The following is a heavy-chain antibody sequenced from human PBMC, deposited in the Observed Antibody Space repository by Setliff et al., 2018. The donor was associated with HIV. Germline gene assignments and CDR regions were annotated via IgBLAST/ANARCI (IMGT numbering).Heavy chain of an antibody. CDR2: IWYDGGKK. CDR1: GFTFSVHG. CDR3: ARGQFRLRPDSLDL. J-gene: IGHJ3*01. Sequence: GGSLRLSCEASGFTFSVHGMHWVRQAPGKGLEWLAVIWYDGGKKYYADSVQGRSTISRDDSKNTLYLQMNSLRAEDTAVYYCARGQFRLRPDSLDLWGQGTLVTVSS. D-gene: IGHD2-21*01. V-gene: IGHV3-33*01.